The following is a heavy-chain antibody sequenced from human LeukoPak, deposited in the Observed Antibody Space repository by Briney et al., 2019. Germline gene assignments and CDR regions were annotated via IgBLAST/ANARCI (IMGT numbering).Heavy chain of an antibody. CDR2: ISSSSSYI. CDR3: ARVSYDSSAYGYDAFDI. J-gene: IGHJ3*02. V-gene: IGHV3-21*01. D-gene: IGHD3-22*01. CDR1: GFTFSSYS. Sequence: KPGGSLRLSCAASGFTFSSYSMNWVRQAPGKGLEWVSSISSSSSYIYYADSVKGRFTISRDNAKNSLYLQMNSLRAEDAAVYYCARVSYDSSAYGYDAFDIWGQGTMVTVSS.